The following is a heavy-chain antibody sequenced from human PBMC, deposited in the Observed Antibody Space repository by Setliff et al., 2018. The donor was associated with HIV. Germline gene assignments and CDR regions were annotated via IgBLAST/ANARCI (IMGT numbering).Heavy chain of an antibody. D-gene: IGHD6-13*01. CDR2: IYHSGST. V-gene: IGHV4-38-2*01. J-gene: IGHJ4*02. Sequence: SETLSLTCAVTGYSISSGYYWGWIRQPPGKGLEWIGSIYHSGSTYYNPSLKSRVTISVDTSKNQFSLKLSSVTAADTAVYYCARVSGIAAAEYYFDYWGQGTLVTVSS. CDR1: GYSISSGYY. CDR3: ARVSGIAAAEYYFDY.